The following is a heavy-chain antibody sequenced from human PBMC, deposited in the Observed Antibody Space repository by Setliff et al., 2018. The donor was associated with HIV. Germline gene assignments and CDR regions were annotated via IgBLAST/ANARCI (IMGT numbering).Heavy chain of an antibody. D-gene: IGHD4-17*01. CDR3: ARSYGDYEKLIDY. J-gene: IGHJ4*02. Sequence: GGSLRLSCAASGFSFSSYWMSWVRQAPGKGLGWVANIKQDGSEKYYVDSVRGRFTISRDNAKNSLYLQMNSLRAEDTAVFYCARSYGDYEKLIDYWGQGTLVTVSS. CDR1: GFSFSSYW. V-gene: IGHV3-7*01. CDR2: IKQDGSEK.